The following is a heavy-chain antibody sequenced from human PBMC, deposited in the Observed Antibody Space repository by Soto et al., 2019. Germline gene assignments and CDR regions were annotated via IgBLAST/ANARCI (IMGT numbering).Heavy chain of an antibody. CDR2: IKQDGSEK. CDR1: GFTFSSYW. CDR3: AREGVVEAPHILTGYYDYYYGMDV. V-gene: IGHV3-7*03. J-gene: IGHJ6*02. D-gene: IGHD3-9*01. Sequence: HPGGSLRLSCAASGFTFSSYWMSWVRQAPGKGLEWVANIKQDGSEKYYVDSVKGRFTISRDNAKNSLYLQMNSLRAEDTAVYYCAREGVVEAPHILTGYYDYYYGMDVWGQGTTVTVSS.